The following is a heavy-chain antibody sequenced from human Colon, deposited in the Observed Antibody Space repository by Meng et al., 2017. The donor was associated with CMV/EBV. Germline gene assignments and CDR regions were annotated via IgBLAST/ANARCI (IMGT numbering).Heavy chain of an antibody. CDR3: ARDSLGARYCSSTSCYRVPL. V-gene: IGHV3-48*03. J-gene: IGHJ4*02. Sequence: GEALKISCAASGFTFSSYEMNWVRQAPGKGLEWVSYISSSGSTIYYADSVKGRFTISRDNAKNSLYLQMNSLRAEDTAVYYCARDSLGARYCSSTSCYRVPLWGQGTLVTVFS. CDR1: GFTFSSYE. CDR2: ISSSGSTI. D-gene: IGHD2-2*01.